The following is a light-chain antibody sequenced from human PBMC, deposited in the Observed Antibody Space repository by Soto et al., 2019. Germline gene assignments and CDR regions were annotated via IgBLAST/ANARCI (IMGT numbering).Light chain of an antibody. Sequence: EIVLTQSPGTLSLSPGERATLSCRASQSISSSLAWYQQKPGQAPRLLIYGASTRATGVPARFSGSGSGTDFTLTISSLEPEDFAVYYCQVEITFGQGTRLEIK. V-gene: IGKV3-11*01. CDR2: GAS. CDR3: QVEIT. J-gene: IGKJ5*01. CDR1: QSISSS.